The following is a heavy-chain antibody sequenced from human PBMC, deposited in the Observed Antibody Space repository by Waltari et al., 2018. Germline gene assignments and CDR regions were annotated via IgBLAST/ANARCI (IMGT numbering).Heavy chain of an antibody. CDR3: AREGGTSGYSGYFDY. CDR1: GFTFSHWI. Sequence: QVQLVESGGGVVKPGRSLSPSCAAPGFTFSHWIIHWVRQAPGKGLEWVAAMSYDGISKYYADSVKGRFTLAGDDSKNTVYLQINSLRAEDTAVYYCAREGGTSGYSGYFDYWGQGTLVTVSS. V-gene: IGHV3-30*01. D-gene: IGHD2-15*01. CDR2: MSYDGISK. J-gene: IGHJ4*02.